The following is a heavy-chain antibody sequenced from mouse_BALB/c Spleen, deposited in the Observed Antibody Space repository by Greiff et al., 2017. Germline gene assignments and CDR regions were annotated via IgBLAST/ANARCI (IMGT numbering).Heavy chain of an antibody. V-gene: IGHV1-5*01. J-gene: IGHJ3*01. CDR2: IYPGNSDT. CDR1: GYSFTSYW. CDR3: TTYYGNPFAY. D-gene: IGHD2-10*01. Sequence: EVKVEESGTVLARPGASVKMSCKASGYSFTSYWMHWVKQRPGQGLEWIGAIYPGNSDTSYNQKFKGKAKLTAVTSASTAYMELSSLTNEDSAVYYCTTYYGNPFAYWGQGTLVTVSA.